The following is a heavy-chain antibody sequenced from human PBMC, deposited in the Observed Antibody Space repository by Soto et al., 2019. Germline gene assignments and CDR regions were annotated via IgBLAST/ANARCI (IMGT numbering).Heavy chain of an antibody. CDR1: GFPFRIYS. J-gene: IGHJ4*02. Sequence: EVQLVESGGGLVQPGGSLRLTCVASGFPFRIYSMNWVRQAPGKGLEWSSYITSATNTINDADSVKGRFTISRDNAQNLVYLQMNSLRDEDKAVYFCSRSVEGHFDYWGQGTVVTVSS. D-gene: IGHD6-19*01. CDR2: ITSATNTI. V-gene: IGHV3-48*02. CDR3: SRSVEGHFDY.